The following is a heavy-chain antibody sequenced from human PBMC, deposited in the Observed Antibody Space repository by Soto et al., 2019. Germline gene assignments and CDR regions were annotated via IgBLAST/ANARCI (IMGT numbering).Heavy chain of an antibody. D-gene: IGHD6-19*01. Sequence: SETLSLTCTVSGGSISSSSYYWGWIRQPPGKGLEWIGSIYYSGSTYYNPSLKSRVTISVDTSKNQFSLKLSSVTAADTAVYYCARQSGRGWYSDYWGQGALVTVSS. V-gene: IGHV4-39*01. J-gene: IGHJ4*02. CDR2: IYYSGST. CDR3: ARQSGRGWYSDY. CDR1: GGSISSSSYY.